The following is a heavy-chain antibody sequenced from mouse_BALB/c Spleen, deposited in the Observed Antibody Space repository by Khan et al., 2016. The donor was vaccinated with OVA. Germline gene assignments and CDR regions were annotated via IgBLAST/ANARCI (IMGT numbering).Heavy chain of an antibody. Sequence: VELVASGPGLVAPSQSLSITCTVSGFSLTSYGVHWVRQPPGKGLEWLGVIWAGGSTNYNSALMSRLSISKDNSKSQVFLKMNSLQTDDTAIYCCARLEDIWGQGTTLTVSS. J-gene: IGHJ2*01. CDR2: IWAGGST. CDR3: ARLEDI. V-gene: IGHV2-9*02. CDR1: GFSLTSYG. D-gene: IGHD1-3*01.